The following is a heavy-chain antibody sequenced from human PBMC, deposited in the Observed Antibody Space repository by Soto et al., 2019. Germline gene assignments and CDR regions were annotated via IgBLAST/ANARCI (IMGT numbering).Heavy chain of an antibody. CDR3: ARESTGYSSYFDY. CDR2: VSRDGSST. V-gene: IGHV3-74*01. CDR1: GVTFSNYW. D-gene: IGHD2-15*01. Sequence: EVQLVESGGGLVQPGGSLRLSCAGSGVTFSNYWIHWVRQAPGQGLAWVSRVSRDGSSTTYADSVKGRFTISRDFAKNTVYLQMISLTAYDTAVYYCARESTGYSSYFDYWGQGTLVTVSS. J-gene: IGHJ4*02.